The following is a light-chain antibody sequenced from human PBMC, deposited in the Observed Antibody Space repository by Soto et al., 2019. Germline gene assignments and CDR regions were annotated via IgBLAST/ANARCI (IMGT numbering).Light chain of an antibody. CDR1: ESFLYSSNNKKY. CDR3: QQYYSTTLT. CDR2: WAS. J-gene: IGKJ4*01. V-gene: IGKV4-1*01. Sequence: DIAMTQSPYFLAVSLGERATINCKSSESFLYSSNNKKYLAWYQQKPGQPPKLLXYWASTRESGVPDLFSGSGSGTDFTLTISSLKDEDVAVYYCQQYYSTTLTFGGGTKVDIK.